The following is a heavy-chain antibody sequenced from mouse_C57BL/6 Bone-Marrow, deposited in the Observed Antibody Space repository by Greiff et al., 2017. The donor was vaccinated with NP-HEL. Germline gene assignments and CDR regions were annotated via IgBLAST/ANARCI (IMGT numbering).Heavy chain of an antibody. CDR1: GFTFSSYA. CDR3: ARDGRYFDV. V-gene: IGHV5-4*01. CDR2: ISDGGSYT. J-gene: IGHJ1*03. D-gene: IGHD3-3*01. Sequence: DVQLQESGGGLVKPGGSLKLSCAASGFTFSSYAMSWVRQTPEKRLEWVATISDGGSYTYYPDNVKGRFTISRDNAKNNLYLQMSHLKSEDTAMYYCARDGRYFDVWGTGTTVTVSS.